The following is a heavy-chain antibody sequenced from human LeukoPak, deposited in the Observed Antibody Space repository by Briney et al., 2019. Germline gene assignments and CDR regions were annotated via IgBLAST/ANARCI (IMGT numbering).Heavy chain of an antibody. Sequence: GASVKVSCKGSGYTFTGYYIHWMRQAPGQGLEWMGWINPNSGGTNYAQKFQARVTMTRDTSINTVYMELSRLRSDDTAIYHCARDGYCSSTSCYSFDYWGQGTLLTVSS. D-gene: IGHD2-2*03. CDR1: GYTFTGYY. CDR2: INPNSGGT. J-gene: IGHJ4*02. V-gene: IGHV1-2*02. CDR3: ARDGYCSSTSCYSFDY.